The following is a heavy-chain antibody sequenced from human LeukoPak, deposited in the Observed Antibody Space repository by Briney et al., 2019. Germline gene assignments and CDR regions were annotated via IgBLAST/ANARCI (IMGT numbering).Heavy chain of an antibody. CDR1: GGSISSGGYY. Sequence: PSQTLSLTCTVSGGSISSGGYYWSWIRQHPGKGLEWIGYIYYSGSTYYNPSLKGRVTISVDTSKNQFSLKLSSVTAADTAVYYCARDRAYPRGLVVAATGIDPWGQGTLVTVSS. D-gene: IGHD2-15*01. CDR3: ARDRAYPRGLVVAATGIDP. CDR2: IYYSGST. V-gene: IGHV4-31*03. J-gene: IGHJ5*02.